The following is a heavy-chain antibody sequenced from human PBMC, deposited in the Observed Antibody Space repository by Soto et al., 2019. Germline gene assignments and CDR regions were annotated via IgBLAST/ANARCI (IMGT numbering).Heavy chain of an antibody. CDR2: IYNSGSI. J-gene: IGHJ5*02. CDR3: ARLGASYQSLDP. CDR1: GGSISSSNC. V-gene: IGHV4-4*02. Sequence: ASETLSLTCAVSGGSISSSNCWSWIRQRPDKGLEWIGHIYNSGSIYNNPSLTSRVTISVDTSKNQFSLKLSSVTAADTAVYYCARLGASYQSLDPWGPGPLVTVSS. D-gene: IGHD2-2*01.